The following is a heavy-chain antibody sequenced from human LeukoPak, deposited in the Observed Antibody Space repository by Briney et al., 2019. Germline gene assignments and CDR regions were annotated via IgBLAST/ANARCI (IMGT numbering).Heavy chain of an antibody. CDR3: ARDLGSWVFGY. D-gene: IGHD3-10*01. Sequence: ASVKVSCRASGYTFTSYAMRWVRQAPGQRLEWMGWINAGNGNTKYSQKFQGRVTITRDTSASTAYMELSSLRSEDTAVYYCARDLGSWVFGYWGQGTLVTVSS. J-gene: IGHJ4*02. V-gene: IGHV1-3*01. CDR1: GYTFTSYA. CDR2: INAGNGNT.